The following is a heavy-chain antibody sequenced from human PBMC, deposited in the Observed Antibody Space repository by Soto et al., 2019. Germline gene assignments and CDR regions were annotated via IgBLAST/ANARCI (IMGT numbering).Heavy chain of an antibody. CDR3: AKKVNSGPGGQYFDY. Sequence: PGGSLRLSCAASGFTFSSYSMSWVRQAPGKGLEWVSGFRTSGDGGTTYYADSVKGRFTISRDNSKNMLFLQMNSLRAEGTAIYYCAKKVNSGPGGQYFDYWGQGTLVTVSS. D-gene: IGHD3-10*01. J-gene: IGHJ4*02. CDR2: FRTSGDGGTT. CDR1: GFTFSSYS. V-gene: IGHV3-23*01.